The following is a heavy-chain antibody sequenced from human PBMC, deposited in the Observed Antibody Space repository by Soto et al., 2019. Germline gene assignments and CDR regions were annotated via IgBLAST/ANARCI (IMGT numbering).Heavy chain of an antibody. D-gene: IGHD4-17*01. J-gene: IGHJ4*02. V-gene: IGHV4-30-2*01. CDR1: GGSLSSGSFS. Sequence: QLRLQESGSGLVQPSQTLSLTCTVSGGSLSSGSFSWGWIRQPPGKALEWIGYINYSGNTYYNPSLRRRVTISRDMSTNQFSLKLASVTAADTAVYYCTRGGGSTDYVANYYFDYWGRGTLVTVSS. CDR2: INYSGNT. CDR3: TRGGGSTDYVANYYFDY.